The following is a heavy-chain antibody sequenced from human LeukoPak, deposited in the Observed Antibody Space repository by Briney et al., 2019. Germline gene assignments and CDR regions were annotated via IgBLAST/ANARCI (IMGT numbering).Heavy chain of an antibody. Sequence: GGSLRLSCAASGFTFSSYSMNWVRQAPGKGLEWVSYIRSSGSPIYYADSVRGRFTISRDNAKNSLYLQMNSLRDEDTAVDYCVRDPDALDFWGQGTPVTVPS. V-gene: IGHV3-48*02. CDR1: GFTFSSYS. CDR2: IRSSGSPI. CDR3: VRDPDALDF. J-gene: IGHJ4*02.